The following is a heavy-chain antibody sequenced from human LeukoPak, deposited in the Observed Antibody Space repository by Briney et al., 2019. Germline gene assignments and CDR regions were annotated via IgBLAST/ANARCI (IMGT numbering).Heavy chain of an antibody. CDR2: IKSKTDGGTT. CDR1: GFTVSSNY. CDR3: TTDRGYSSGWYEYAFDI. J-gene: IGHJ3*02. Sequence: PGGSLRLSCAASGFTVSSNYMSWVRQAPGKGLEWVGRIKSKTDGGTTDYAAPVKGRFTISRDDSKDTLYLQMNSLKTEDTAVYYCTTDRGYSSGWYEYAFDIWGQGTMVTVSS. V-gene: IGHV3-15*01. D-gene: IGHD6-19*01.